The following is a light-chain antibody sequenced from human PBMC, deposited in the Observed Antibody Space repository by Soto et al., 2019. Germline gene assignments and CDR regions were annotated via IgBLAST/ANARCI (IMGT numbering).Light chain of an antibody. V-gene: IGLV2-14*01. Sequence: QSVLTQPASVSGPPGQSITISCTGTSSDVGAYDYVSWYQQHPGKAPKVMIYEVSNWPSGVSNRFSGSKSGNTASLTISGLQAEDEAEYHCSSYTTSSTLVFGTGTKVTVL. CDR3: SSYTTSSTLV. CDR2: EVS. J-gene: IGLJ1*01. CDR1: SSDVGAYDY.